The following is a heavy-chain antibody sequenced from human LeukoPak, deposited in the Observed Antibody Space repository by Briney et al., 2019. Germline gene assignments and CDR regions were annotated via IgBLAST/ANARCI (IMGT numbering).Heavy chain of an antibody. CDR2: INPNSGGT. CDR3: ARDSARTRDAFDI. CDR1: GYTFTGYY. V-gene: IGHV1-2*02. Sequence: ASVKVSCKASGYTFTGYYMHWVRQAPGQGLEWMGWINPNSGGTNYAQKFQGRVTMTRDTSISTAYMELSRLRSDDTAVYYCARDSARTRDAFDIWGQGTMVTVSS. J-gene: IGHJ3*02. D-gene: IGHD3-10*01.